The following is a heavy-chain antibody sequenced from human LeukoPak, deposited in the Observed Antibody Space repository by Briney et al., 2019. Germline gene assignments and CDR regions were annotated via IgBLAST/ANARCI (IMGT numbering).Heavy chain of an antibody. CDR3: ATGDTGYSSSWYVY. Sequence: VASVKVSCKVSGYTLTELSMHWVRQAPGKGLEWMGGFDPEDGETIYAQKFQGRVTMTEDTSTDTAYMELSSLRSEDTAVYYCATGDTGYSSSWYVYWGQGTLVTVSS. J-gene: IGHJ4*02. D-gene: IGHD6-13*01. V-gene: IGHV1-24*01. CDR2: FDPEDGET. CDR1: GYTLTELS.